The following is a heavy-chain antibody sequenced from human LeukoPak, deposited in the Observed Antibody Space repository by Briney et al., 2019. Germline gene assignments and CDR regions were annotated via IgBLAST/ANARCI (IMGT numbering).Heavy chain of an antibody. V-gene: IGHV4-34*01. D-gene: IGHD3-16*02. CDR3: ARERVWGSYRLPYYYYGMDV. J-gene: IGHJ6*02. CDR2: INHSGST. CDR1: GFTFSSYA. Sequence: GSLRLSCAASGFTFSSYAMSWTRQPPGKGLEWIGEINHSGSTNYNPSLKSRVTISVDTSKNQFSLKLSSVTAADTAVYYCARERVWGSYRLPYYYYGMDVWGQGTTVTVSS.